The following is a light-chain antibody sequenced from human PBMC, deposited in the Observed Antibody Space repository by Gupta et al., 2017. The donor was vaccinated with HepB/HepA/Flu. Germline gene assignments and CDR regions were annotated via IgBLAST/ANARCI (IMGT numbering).Light chain of an antibody. CDR3: QHYSSSPLA. V-gene: IGKV3-20*01. CDR2: CAS. J-gene: IGKJ4*01. CDR1: QSVSSSY. Sequence: EIVLTKSPGTLSLSVGERATLSCRASQSVSSSYLAWYQQKPGQAPRLFIYCASSSATGIPDRFSGSGSGTDFTLTIGRLDPEDFSVCYCQHYSSSPLAFGGGTKVEI.